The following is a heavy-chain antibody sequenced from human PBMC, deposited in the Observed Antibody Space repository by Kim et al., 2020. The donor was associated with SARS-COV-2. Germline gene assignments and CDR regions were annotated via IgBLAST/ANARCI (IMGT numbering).Heavy chain of an antibody. D-gene: IGHD4-4*01. J-gene: IGHJ4*02. CDR1: GYTFTSYG. Sequence: ASVKVSCKASGYTFTSYGISWVRQAPGQGLEWMGWISAYNGNTNYAQKLQGRVTMTTDTSTSTAYMELRSLRSDDTAVYYCARDETTHLPVGPTDYWGQGTLVTVSS. CDR2: ISAYNGNT. V-gene: IGHV1-18*01. CDR3: ARDETTHLPVGPTDY.